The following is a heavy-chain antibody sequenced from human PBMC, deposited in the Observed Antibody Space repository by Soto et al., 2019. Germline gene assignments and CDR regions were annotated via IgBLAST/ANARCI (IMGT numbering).Heavy chain of an antibody. CDR1: GFTFSSYG. CDR3: AKRDSRAPMVRGIGHNYGMDV. CDR2: ISYDGSNK. Sequence: QVQLVESGGGVVQPGRSLRLSCAASGFTFSSYGMHWVRQAPGKGLEWVAVISYDGSNKYYADSVKGRFTISRDNSKNTLYLQMTSLRAEDTAVYYCAKRDSRAPMVRGIGHNYGMDVWGQGTTVTVSS. D-gene: IGHD3-10*01. J-gene: IGHJ6*02. V-gene: IGHV3-30*18.